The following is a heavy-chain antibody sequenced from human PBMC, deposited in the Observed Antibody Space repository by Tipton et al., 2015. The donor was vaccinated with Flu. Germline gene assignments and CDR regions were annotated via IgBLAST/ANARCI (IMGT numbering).Heavy chain of an antibody. CDR3: ATGYYYDSSGYDY. CDR1: GFTFSHNW. D-gene: IGHD3-22*01. J-gene: IGHJ4*02. Sequence: AASGFTFSHNWMHWVRQAPGKGLEWVAVISYDGSNKYYGDSVKGRFTIPRDNSKNTLYLQMNSLRAEDTAVYYCATGYYYDSSGYDYWGQGTLVTVSS. CDR2: ISYDGSNK. V-gene: IGHV3-30*03.